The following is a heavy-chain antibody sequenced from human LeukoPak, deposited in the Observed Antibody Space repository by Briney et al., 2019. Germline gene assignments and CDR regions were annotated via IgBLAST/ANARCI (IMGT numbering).Heavy chain of an antibody. J-gene: IGHJ4*02. D-gene: IGHD5-18*01. Sequence: SETLSLTCAVYGGSFSGYYWSWIRQPPGKGLEWVGEINHSGSTNYNPSLKSRVTISVDTSKNQFSLKLSSVTAADTAVYYCARNERGTAMVTSFDYWGQGTLVTVSS. V-gene: IGHV4-34*01. CDR1: GGSFSGYY. CDR2: INHSGST. CDR3: ARNERGTAMVTSFDY.